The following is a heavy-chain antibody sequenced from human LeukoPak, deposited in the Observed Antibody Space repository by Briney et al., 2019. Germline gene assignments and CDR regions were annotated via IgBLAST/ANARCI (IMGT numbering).Heavy chain of an antibody. CDR3: ARHEAPKLSITMVRGVPTWFDP. V-gene: IGHV4-39*01. CDR1: GGSISSSSYY. Sequence: SETLSLTCSVSGGSISSSSYYWGWIRQPPGKGLEWIGSIYYSGSTYYNPSLKSRVTISVDTSKNQFSLKLSSVTAADTAVYYCARHEAPKLSITMVRGVPTWFDPWGQGTLVTVSS. J-gene: IGHJ5*02. D-gene: IGHD3-10*01. CDR2: IYYSGST.